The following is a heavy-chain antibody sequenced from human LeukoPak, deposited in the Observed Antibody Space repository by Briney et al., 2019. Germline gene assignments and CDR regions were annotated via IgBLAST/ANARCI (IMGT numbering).Heavy chain of an antibody. CDR2: IYYSGTT. J-gene: IGHJ4*02. V-gene: IGHV4-39*01. CDR3: ARLRGGYIATRD. CDR1: GGSISSSGYY. Sequence: SETLSPTCTVSGGSISSSGYYWGWIRQPPGKGLEWIGSIYYSGTTYYNPSLKSRLTISVDTSKNQFSLKLSSVTAADTAVYYCARLRGGYIATRDWGQGTLVTVSS. D-gene: IGHD6-6*01.